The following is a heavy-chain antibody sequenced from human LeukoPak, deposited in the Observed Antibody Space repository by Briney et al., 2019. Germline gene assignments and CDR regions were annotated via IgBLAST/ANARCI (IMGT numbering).Heavy chain of an antibody. CDR1: GDSISSSSYY. Sequence: SETLSLTCAVSGDSISSSSYYWVWLRQPPGKGLEWIATIHYTGSTYYNPSLKSRVTISVDTSKNQFSLKLSSVTAADTAMYYCARYWGPYDNSGAYFDYWGQGTLVTVSS. D-gene: IGHD3-22*01. CDR3: ARYWGPYDNSGAYFDY. J-gene: IGHJ4*02. CDR2: IHYTGST. V-gene: IGHV4-39*01.